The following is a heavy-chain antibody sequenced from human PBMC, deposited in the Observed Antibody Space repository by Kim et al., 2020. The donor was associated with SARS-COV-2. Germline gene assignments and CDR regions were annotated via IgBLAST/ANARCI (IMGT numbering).Heavy chain of an antibody. CDR3: ARDMVCSSTSCYGFDY. J-gene: IGHJ4*02. Sequence: SVKGRFNISRAKSKTTLYLQMNSLRAEDTAVYYCARDMVCSSTSCYGFDYWGQGTLVTVSS. D-gene: IGHD2-2*01. V-gene: IGHV3-30*07.